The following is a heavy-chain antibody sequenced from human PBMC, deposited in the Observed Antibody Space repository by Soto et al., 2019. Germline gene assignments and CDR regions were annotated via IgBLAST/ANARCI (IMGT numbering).Heavy chain of an antibody. Sequence: QVQLQESGPGLVKPSQTLSLTCTVSGGALSSVGYYWSWIRQNPGKGMEWIGYIYYSGTTHYNPSLTSRLTLSVDTATNQFSLTLNSLTAADTAVYYCARDKSATEAFDIWGQGTMVTVSS. CDR2: IYYSGTT. V-gene: IGHV4-31*03. CDR1: GGALSSVGYY. CDR3: ARDKSATEAFDI. J-gene: IGHJ3*02. D-gene: IGHD5-12*01.